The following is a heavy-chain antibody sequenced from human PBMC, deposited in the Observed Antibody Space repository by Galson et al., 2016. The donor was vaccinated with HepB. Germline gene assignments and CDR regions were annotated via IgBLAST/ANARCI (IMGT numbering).Heavy chain of an antibody. D-gene: IGHD1-26*01. J-gene: IGHJ5*02. CDR1: GGSISTYY. Sequence: SETLSLTCTVSGGSISTYYWNWIRQPPGKGLEWIGYISYSGNTNYNPSLKSRVTISVDTSKNQFSLKLISVTAADTAVYYCARGPELLRNFFDPWGQGTLVTVSS. CDR3: ARGPELLRNFFDP. V-gene: IGHV4-59*01. CDR2: ISYSGNT.